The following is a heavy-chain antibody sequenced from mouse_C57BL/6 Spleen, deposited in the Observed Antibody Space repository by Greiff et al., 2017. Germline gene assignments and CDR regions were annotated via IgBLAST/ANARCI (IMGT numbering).Heavy chain of an antibody. CDR3: ARRGSTIVVSHFDV. CDR1: GYTFTNYW. V-gene: IGHV1-63*01. D-gene: IGHD2-5*01. CDR2: IYPGGGYT. J-gene: IGHJ2*01. Sequence: VQLQESGAELVRPGTSVKMSCKASGYTFTNYWIGWAKQRPGHGLEWIGYIYPGGGYTNYNEKFKGKATLTADKSSSTAYMQLSSLTSEDSAVYYCARRGSTIVVSHFDVWGTGTTLTVSS.